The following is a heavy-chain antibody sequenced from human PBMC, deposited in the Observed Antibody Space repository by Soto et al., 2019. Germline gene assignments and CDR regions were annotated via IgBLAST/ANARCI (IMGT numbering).Heavy chain of an antibody. J-gene: IGHJ6*03. V-gene: IGHV4-61*08. CDR2: ISFTGDT. D-gene: IGHD6-19*01. CDR1: GDSVSGGGYY. CDR3: ARGKSSSGWKATYYYYYYIDV. Sequence: SETLSLTCTVSGDSVSGGGYYWTWIRQPPGKGLEWIGYISFTGDTTYNPSLRSRVTIAMHTSKNQFSLKLSSATAADTAVYYCARGKSSSGWKATYYYYYYIDVWGKGTTVTVSS.